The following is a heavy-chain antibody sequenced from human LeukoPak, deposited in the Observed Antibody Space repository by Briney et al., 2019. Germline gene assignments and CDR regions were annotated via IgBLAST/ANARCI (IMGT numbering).Heavy chain of an antibody. CDR3: ARDFDGPRASDY. Sequence: GGSLRLSCAASGFTFSYFWMHWFRQTPGKGLVWVSCTNTDGSYSSYADSVKGRFTISRDNVRNTLYLQMSSLRAEDSAVYYCARDFDGPRASDYWGQGISVTVSS. D-gene: IGHD4-17*01. CDR2: TNTDGSYS. CDR1: GFTFSYFW. J-gene: IGHJ4*02. V-gene: IGHV3-74*01.